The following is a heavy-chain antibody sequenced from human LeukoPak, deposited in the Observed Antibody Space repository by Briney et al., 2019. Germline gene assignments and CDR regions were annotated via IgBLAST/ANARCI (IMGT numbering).Heavy chain of an antibody. D-gene: IGHD1-26*01. V-gene: IGHV1-18*01. CDR1: GYIFTTYG. CDR2: ISVYNDNT. Sequence: ASVKVSCKASGYIFTTYGITWVRQAPGQGLEWMGWISVYNDNTYYSRKLQGRVTMTTDTSTSTAYMELRSLRSDDTAVYYCARDMKRSRARWENLGFDPWGQGTLVTVSS. CDR3: ARDMKRSRARWENLGFDP. J-gene: IGHJ5*02.